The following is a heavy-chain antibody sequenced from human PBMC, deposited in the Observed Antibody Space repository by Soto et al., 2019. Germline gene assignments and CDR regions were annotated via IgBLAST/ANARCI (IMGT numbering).Heavy chain of an antibody. V-gene: IGHV1-18*01. CDR3: ARAVGYGGNPKGYYFDY. Sequence: ASVKVSCKASGYTFTSYGISWVRQAPGQGLEWMGWISAYNGNTNYAQKLQGRVTMTTDTSTSTAYMELRSLRSDDTVLYYCARAVGYGGNPKGYYFDYWGQGTQVTVAS. CDR2: ISAYNGNT. D-gene: IGHD4-17*01. J-gene: IGHJ4*02. CDR1: GYTFTSYG.